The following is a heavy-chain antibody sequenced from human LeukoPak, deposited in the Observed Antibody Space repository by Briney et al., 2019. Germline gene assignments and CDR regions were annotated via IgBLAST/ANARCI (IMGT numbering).Heavy chain of an antibody. CDR1: GFTVSSNY. D-gene: IGHD4-17*01. CDR3: ATAEPTTVTYEYYFDY. J-gene: IGHJ4*02. V-gene: IGHV3-53*01. CDR2: IYSGGST. Sequence: GGSLRLSCAASGFTVSSNYMSWVRQAPGKGLEWVSVIYSGGSTYYADSVKGRFTISRDNSKNTLYLQMNSLRAEDTAVYYCATAEPTTVTYEYYFDYWGQGTLVTVSS.